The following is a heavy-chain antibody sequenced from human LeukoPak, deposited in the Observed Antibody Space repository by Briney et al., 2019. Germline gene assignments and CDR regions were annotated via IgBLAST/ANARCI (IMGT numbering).Heavy chain of an antibody. Sequence: GGSLTLSCAVSGFASSDYSTNWVRQAPGKGLEWVSSITTTTSYKFYADSVRGRFTISRDNAKNSLYLEMNSLRAEDTAVYYCAREGWKDMGEIDYWGQGVRVTVSS. J-gene: IGHJ4*02. D-gene: IGHD2-15*01. CDR2: ITTTTSYK. V-gene: IGHV3-21*01. CDR3: AREGWKDMGEIDY. CDR1: GFASSDYS.